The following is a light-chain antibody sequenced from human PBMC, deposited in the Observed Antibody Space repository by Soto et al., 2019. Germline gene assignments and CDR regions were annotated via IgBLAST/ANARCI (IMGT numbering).Light chain of an antibody. Sequence: QAVLTQSPSASASLGASVNVTCTLTSGHSSYAIAWHQQQPEKGPRFLMRLNSDGSHSKGDGIPDRFSGSSSGAERYLIISSLQSEDEADYYCQTWGRGIVVFGGGTQLTVL. CDR1: SGHSSYA. V-gene: IGLV4-69*02. CDR2: LNSDGSH. J-gene: IGLJ2*01. CDR3: QTWGRGIVV.